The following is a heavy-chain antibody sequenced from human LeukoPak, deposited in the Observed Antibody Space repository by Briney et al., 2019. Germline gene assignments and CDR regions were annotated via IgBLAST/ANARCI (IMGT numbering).Heavy chain of an antibody. CDR3: LQEEDGIRYFDWLEAPDY. Sequence: GASVKVSCKASGYTFTSYGISWVRQAPGQGLEWMGWISAYNGNTNYAQKLQGRVTMTTDTSTSTAYMELRSLRSDDTAVYFFLQEEDGIRYFDWLEAPDYWGQGTLVTVSS. CDR2: ISAYNGNT. CDR1: GYTFTSYG. J-gene: IGHJ4*02. V-gene: IGHV1-18*04. D-gene: IGHD3-9*01.